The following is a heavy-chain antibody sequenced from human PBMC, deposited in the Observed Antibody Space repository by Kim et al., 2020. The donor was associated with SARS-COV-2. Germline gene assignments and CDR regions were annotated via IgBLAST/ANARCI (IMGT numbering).Heavy chain of an antibody. CDR2: IYYSGST. Sequence: IRHPPGKGLEWIGSIYYSGSTYYNPSLKSRVTISVDTSKNQFSLKLSSVTAADTAVYYCAKYDEFGDDYWGQGTLVTVSS. CDR3: AKYDEFGDDY. V-gene: IGHV4-39*01. D-gene: IGHD3-16*01. J-gene: IGHJ4*02.